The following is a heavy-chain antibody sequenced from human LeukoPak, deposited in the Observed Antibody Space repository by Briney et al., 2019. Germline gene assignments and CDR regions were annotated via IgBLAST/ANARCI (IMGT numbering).Heavy chain of an antibody. CDR3: ARVVRAYCGGDCRDAFDI. D-gene: IGHD2-21*02. V-gene: IGHV1-2*02. Sequence: ASVKVSCKASGYTFTGYYMHGVRQAPGQGLEWMGWINPNSGGTNYAQKFQGRVTMTRDTSISTAYMELSRLRSDDTAVYYCARVVRAYCGGDCRDAFDIWGQGTMVTVSS. CDR2: INPNSGGT. J-gene: IGHJ3*02. CDR1: GYTFTGYY.